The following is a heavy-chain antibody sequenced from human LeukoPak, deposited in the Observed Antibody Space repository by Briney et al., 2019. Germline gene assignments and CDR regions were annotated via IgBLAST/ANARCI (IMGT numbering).Heavy chain of an antibody. CDR1: GYTFTGHY. J-gene: IGHJ4*02. V-gene: IGHV1-69*05. D-gene: IGHD3-9*01. CDR2: IIPIFGTA. CDR3: ARERARYFDWLSGPYFDY. Sequence: GASVKVSCKASGYTFTGHYMHWVRQAPGQGLEWMGGIIPIFGTANYAQKFQGRVTITTDESTSTAYMELSSLRSEDTAVYYCARERARYFDWLSGPYFDYWGQGTLVTVSS.